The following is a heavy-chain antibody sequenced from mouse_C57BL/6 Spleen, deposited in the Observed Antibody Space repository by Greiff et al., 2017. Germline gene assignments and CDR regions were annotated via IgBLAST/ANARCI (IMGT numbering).Heavy chain of an antibody. Sequence: QVQLQQTGPGLVPPPQRLSLPCTVPGFSLTSYCVHWVCQSPGKGLEWLGVIWSGGSTDYNAAFISRLSISKDNSKSQVFFKMNSLQADDTAIYYCARRGYYAMDYWGQGTSVTVSS. V-gene: IGHV2-2*01. CDR3: ARRGYYAMDY. J-gene: IGHJ4*01. CDR2: IWSGGST. CDR1: GFSLTSYC.